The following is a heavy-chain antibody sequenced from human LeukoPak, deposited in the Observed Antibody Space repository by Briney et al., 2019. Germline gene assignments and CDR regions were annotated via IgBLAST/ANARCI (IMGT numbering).Heavy chain of an antibody. J-gene: IGHJ4*02. D-gene: IGHD1-26*01. CDR3: ARDGGARVGATTR. Sequence: QAGGSLRLSCAASGFTFSSYWMSWVRQAPGKGLKWVANIKQDGSEKYYVDSVKGRFTISRDNAKNSLYLQMNSLRAEDTAVYYCARDGGARVGATTRWGQGTLVTVSS. V-gene: IGHV3-7*01. CDR1: GFTFSSYW. CDR2: IKQDGSEK.